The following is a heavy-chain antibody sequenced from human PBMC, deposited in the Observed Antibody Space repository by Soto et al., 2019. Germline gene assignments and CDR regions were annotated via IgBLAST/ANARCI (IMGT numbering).Heavy chain of an antibody. Sequence: SETLSLTCTVSGGSISSGGYYWSCIRQHPGKGLEWIGYIYYSGSTYYNPSLKSRVTISVDTSKNQFSLKLSSVTAADTAVYYCASLGFGQTDNWFDPWGQGTLVTVSS. CDR1: GGSISSGGYY. V-gene: IGHV4-31*03. J-gene: IGHJ5*02. CDR2: IYYSGST. D-gene: IGHD3-3*01. CDR3: ASLGFGQTDNWFDP.